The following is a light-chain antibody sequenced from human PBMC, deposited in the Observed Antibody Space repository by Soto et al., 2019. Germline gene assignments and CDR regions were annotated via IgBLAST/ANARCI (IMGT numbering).Light chain of an antibody. CDR2: WAS. CDR3: QQYYSTSAT. J-gene: IGKJ1*01. CDR1: QNLLYSSNNKNY. Sequence: SGRRQFPASLALSLGECATITCTSSQNLLYSSNNKNYLAWYHQKPGQPPKLLIYWASTRESGVPDRFSGSGSGTDFTLTICGLQAEDVAVYYSQQYYSTSATFCHGT. V-gene: IGKV4-1*01.